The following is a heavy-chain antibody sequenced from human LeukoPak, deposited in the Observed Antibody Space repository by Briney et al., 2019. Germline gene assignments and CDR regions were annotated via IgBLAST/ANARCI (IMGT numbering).Heavy chain of an antibody. J-gene: IGHJ3*02. CDR2: ISAYNGNT. V-gene: IGHV1-18*04. CDR1: GYSFSGHY. Sequence: ASVKVSCKASGYSFSGHYIHWVRQAPGQGLEWMGWISAYNGNTNYAQKLQGRVTMTTDTSTSTAYMELRSLRSDDTAVYYCARAPGSYYPDAFDIWGQGTMVTVSS. CDR3: ARAPGSYYPDAFDI. D-gene: IGHD1-26*01.